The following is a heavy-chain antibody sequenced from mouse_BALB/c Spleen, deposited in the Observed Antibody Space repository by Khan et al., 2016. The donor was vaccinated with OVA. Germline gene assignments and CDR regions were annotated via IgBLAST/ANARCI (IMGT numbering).Heavy chain of an antibody. CDR3: ARTARIKY. V-gene: IGHV3-2*02. D-gene: IGHD1-2*01. Sequence: EVQLQESGPGLVKPSQSLSLTCTVTGYSITSDYGWNWIRQFPGNKLEWMGYISYSGSTNYTPSLTIRISITRDTSKNQFFLQLNSVTTEDTATYYCARTARIKYWGQGTTLTVSS. J-gene: IGHJ2*01. CDR2: ISYSGST. CDR1: GYSITSDYG.